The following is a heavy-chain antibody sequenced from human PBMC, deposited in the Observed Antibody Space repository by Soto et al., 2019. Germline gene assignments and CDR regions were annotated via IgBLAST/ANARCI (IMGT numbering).Heavy chain of an antibody. Sequence: SETLSLTCTVSGGPISSGGYYWSWIRQHPGKGLEWIGYIYYSGSTYYNPSLKSRVTISVDTSKNRFSLKLSSVTAADTAVYYCARAQYYDFWSGYYKGGYYYYGMDVWGQGTTVTVSS. CDR3: ARAQYYDFWSGYYKGGYYYYGMDV. CDR1: GGPISSGGYY. D-gene: IGHD3-3*01. V-gene: IGHV4-31*02. J-gene: IGHJ6*02. CDR2: IYYSGST.